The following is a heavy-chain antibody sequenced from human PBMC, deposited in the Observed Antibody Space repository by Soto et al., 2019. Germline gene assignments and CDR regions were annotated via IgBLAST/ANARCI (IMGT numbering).Heavy chain of an antibody. D-gene: IGHD2-2*02. CDR1: GYTFTGYY. CDR2: INPILGIA. Sequence: SVKVSCKASGYTFTGYYMHWVRQAPGQGLEWMGWINPILGIANYAQKFQGRVTITADKSTSTAYMELSSLRSEDTAVYYCARDLGYCSSTSCYKGPNWFDPWGQGTLVTVSS. J-gene: IGHJ5*02. CDR3: ARDLGYCSSTSCYKGPNWFDP. V-gene: IGHV1-69*10.